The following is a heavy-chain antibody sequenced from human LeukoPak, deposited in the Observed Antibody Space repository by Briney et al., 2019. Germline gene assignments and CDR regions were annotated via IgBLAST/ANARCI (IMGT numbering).Heavy chain of an antibody. J-gene: IGHJ4*02. CDR1: GFTFDDYA. D-gene: IGHD6-13*01. V-gene: IGHV3-9*01. Sequence: GRSLRLSCAASGFTFDDYAMHWVRQAPGKGLEWVSGISWNSGSIGYADSVKGRFTISRDNAKNSLYLQMNSLRAEDTALYYCAKGSRSSRGSFDYWGQGTLSPSPQ. CDR3: AKGSRSSRGSFDY. CDR2: ISWNSGSI.